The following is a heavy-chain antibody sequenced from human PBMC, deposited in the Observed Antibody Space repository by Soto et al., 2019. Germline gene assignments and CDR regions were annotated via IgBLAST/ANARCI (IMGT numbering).Heavy chain of an antibody. V-gene: IGHV3-64*01. CDR2: ISGNGGST. CDR1: GFTFRTYA. D-gene: IGHD4-17*01. Sequence: GGSLRLSCAASGFTFRTYAMHWVRQAPGKGLEYVSAISGNGGSTYYANSVKGRFTISRDNSKNTLYLQMGSLKAEDMAVYYCARADYGTFDYWGQGTLVTVSS. J-gene: IGHJ4*02. CDR3: ARADYGTFDY.